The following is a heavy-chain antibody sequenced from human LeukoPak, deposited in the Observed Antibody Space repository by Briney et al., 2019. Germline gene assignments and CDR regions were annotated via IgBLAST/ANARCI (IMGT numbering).Heavy chain of an antibody. CDR2: ISSSSSTI. CDR1: GFTFSSYS. D-gene: IGHD2-2*01. V-gene: IGHV3-48*02. CDR3: ARDLRGYCSSTNCFALDY. Sequence: GGSLRLSCAASGFTFSSYSINWVRQAPGKGLEWVSYISSSSSTIYYADSVKGRFTISRDNAKNSAYLQMYSLRDEDTAVYYCARDLRGYCSSTNCFALDYWGQGTLVTVSS. J-gene: IGHJ4*02.